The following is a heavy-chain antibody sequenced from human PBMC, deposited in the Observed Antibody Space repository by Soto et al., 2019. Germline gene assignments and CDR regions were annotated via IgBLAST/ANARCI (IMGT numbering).Heavy chain of an antibody. Sequence: PGGSLRLSCAASGFTFSSCWMSWVRQAPGKGLEWVANIKQDGSEKYYVDSVKGRFTISRDNAKNSLYLQMNSLRAEDTAVYYCARDLFARYYFDYWGQGTLVTVSS. J-gene: IGHJ4*02. CDR3: ARDLFARYYFDY. CDR2: IKQDGSEK. V-gene: IGHV3-7*01. CDR1: GFTFSSCW.